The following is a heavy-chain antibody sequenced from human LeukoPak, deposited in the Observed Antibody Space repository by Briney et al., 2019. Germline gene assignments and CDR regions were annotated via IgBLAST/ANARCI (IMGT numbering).Heavy chain of an antibody. J-gene: IGHJ3*02. D-gene: IGHD3-16*01. CDR3: ARGERISAFDI. CDR2: IYHSGST. CDR1: GGSISSGGYS. Sequence: PSETLSLTSAVSGGSISSGGYSWSWIRQPPGKGLEWIGYIYHSGSTYYNPSLKSRVTISVDRSKNQFSLKLSSVTAADTAVYYCARGERISAFDIWGQGTMVTVSS. V-gene: IGHV4-30-2*01.